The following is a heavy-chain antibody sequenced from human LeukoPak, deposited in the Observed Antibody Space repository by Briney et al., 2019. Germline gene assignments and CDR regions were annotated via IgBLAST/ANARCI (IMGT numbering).Heavy chain of an antibody. CDR3: AKGVSSLVPATRVPDY. CDR2: IGAGSGST. D-gene: IGHD2-2*01. Sequence: GGSLRLSCAASGFTFSSYAMNWVRQAPGKGLEWVSTIGAGSGSTYYADSVKGRFTISRDNSKNTLYLQMNSLRAEETAVYYCAKGVSSLVPATRVPDYWGQGTLVTVSS. CDR1: GFTFSSYA. V-gene: IGHV3-23*01. J-gene: IGHJ4*02.